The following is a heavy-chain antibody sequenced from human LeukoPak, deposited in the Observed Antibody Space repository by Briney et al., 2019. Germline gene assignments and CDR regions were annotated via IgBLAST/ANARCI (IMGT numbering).Heavy chain of an antibody. CDR3: ARDGGSSWYSEYYMDV. J-gene: IGHJ6*03. V-gene: IGHV1-2*02. CDR2: INPNSGGT. Sequence: ASVKVSCKASGYTFTGYYMHWVRQAPGQGLEWMGWINPNSGGTNYAQKFQGRVTMTRDTSIGTAYMELSRLRPDDTAVYYCARDGGSSWYSEYYMDVWGKGTTVTVSS. CDR1: GYTFTGYY. D-gene: IGHD6-13*01.